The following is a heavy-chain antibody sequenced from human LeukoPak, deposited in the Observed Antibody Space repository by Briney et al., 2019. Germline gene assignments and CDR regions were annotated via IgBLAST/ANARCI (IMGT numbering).Heavy chain of an antibody. J-gene: IGHJ4*02. CDR1: GFSFSSYW. D-gene: IGHD1-1*01. CDR3: ARGTGTHYFDY. CDR2: LYTDGRSA. Sequence: PGGSLRLSCAASGFSFSSYWMHWVRQAPGEGLVWVSHLYTDGRSADYAGSVKGRYTISRDNAKNTLYLQMNRLSADDTAVYYCARGTGTHYFDYWGQGTLVTVSS. V-gene: IGHV3-74*01.